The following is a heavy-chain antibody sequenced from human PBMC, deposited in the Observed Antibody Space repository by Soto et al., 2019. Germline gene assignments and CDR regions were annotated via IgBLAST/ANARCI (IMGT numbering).Heavy chain of an antibody. J-gene: IGHJ6*02. V-gene: IGHV3-30*18. CDR3: AKSGDYVYYYYGMDV. D-gene: IGHD4-17*01. Sequence: PGGSLRLSCAASGFTFSSYGMHWVRQAPGKGLEWVAVISYDGSNKYYADSVKGRFTISRDNSKNTLYLQMNSLRAEDTAVYYCAKSGDYVYYYYGMDVWGQGTTVTVSS. CDR1: GFTFSSYG. CDR2: ISYDGSNK.